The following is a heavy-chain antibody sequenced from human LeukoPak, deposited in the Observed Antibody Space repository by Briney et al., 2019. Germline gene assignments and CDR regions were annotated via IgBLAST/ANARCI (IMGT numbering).Heavy chain of an antibody. D-gene: IGHD5-18*01. Sequence: PGGSLRLSCAASGFTFSNYAMSWVRQAPGKGREWVSAIGGSGGSTYYADSVKGRFTISRDNSKNTLYLQMNSLRVEDTAVYYCAKMAGYSYGYQFDYWGQGTLVTVSS. V-gene: IGHV3-23*01. CDR2: IGGSGGST. J-gene: IGHJ4*02. CDR3: AKMAGYSYGYQFDY. CDR1: GFTFSNYA.